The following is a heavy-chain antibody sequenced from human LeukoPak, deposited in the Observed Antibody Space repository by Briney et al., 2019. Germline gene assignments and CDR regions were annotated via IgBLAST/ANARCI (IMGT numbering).Heavy chain of an antibody. Sequence: SETLSLTCTVAGDSINSSTYYWGWIRQPPGKGLEWIGSIYYSGSTYYDPSLKSRVTISVDTSKNQFSLKLSSVTAADTAVYYCARDIAAAGTGKNAFDIWGQGTMVTVSS. CDR3: ARDIAAAGTGKNAFDI. CDR1: GDSINSSTYY. CDR2: IYYSGST. J-gene: IGHJ3*02. D-gene: IGHD6-13*01. V-gene: IGHV4-39*02.